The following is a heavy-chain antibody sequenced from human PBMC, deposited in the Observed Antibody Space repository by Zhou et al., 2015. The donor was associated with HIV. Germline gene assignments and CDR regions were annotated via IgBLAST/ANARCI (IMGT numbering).Heavy chain of an antibody. Sequence: QVQLVQSGAEVKKPGSSVKVSCKASGGTFSSYAISWVRQAPGQGLEWMGGIIPIFGTANYAQKFQGRVTITADESTSTAYMELSSLRSEDTAVYYCARERDCSGGSCYAAPFDYWGQGTLVTVSS. CDR1: GGTFSSYA. V-gene: IGHV1-69*01. J-gene: IGHJ4*02. CDR3: ARERDCSGGSCYAAPFDY. CDR2: IIPIFGTA. D-gene: IGHD2-15*01.